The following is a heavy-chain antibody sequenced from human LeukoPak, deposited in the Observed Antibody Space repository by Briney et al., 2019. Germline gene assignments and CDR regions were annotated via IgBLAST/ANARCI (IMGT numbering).Heavy chain of an antibody. CDR3: ARRRRSITIFGVVTSPFDY. Sequence: PSETLSLTCAVYGGSFSGYYWSWIRQPPGKGLEWIGEINHSGSTNYNPSLKSRVTISVDTSKNQFSLKLSSVTAADTAVYYCARRRRSITIFGVVTSPFDYWGQGTLVTVSS. CDR2: INHSGST. J-gene: IGHJ4*02. CDR1: GGSFSGYY. D-gene: IGHD3-3*01. V-gene: IGHV4-34*01.